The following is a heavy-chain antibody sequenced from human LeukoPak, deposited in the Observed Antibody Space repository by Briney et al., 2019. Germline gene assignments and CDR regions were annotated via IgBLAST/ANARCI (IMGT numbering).Heavy chain of an antibody. CDR3: ARWHCYDSSGYYSYYFDY. V-gene: IGHV1-46*01. Sequence: ASVKVSFTASGYTFTSYYMHWVRQAPGQGLEWMGIINPSGGRTSYAQKFQGRVTMTRDTSTSTVYMELSSLRSEDTAVYYCARWHCYDSSGYYSYYFDYWGQGTLVTVSS. D-gene: IGHD3-22*01. CDR1: GYTFTSYY. CDR2: INPSGGRT. J-gene: IGHJ4*02.